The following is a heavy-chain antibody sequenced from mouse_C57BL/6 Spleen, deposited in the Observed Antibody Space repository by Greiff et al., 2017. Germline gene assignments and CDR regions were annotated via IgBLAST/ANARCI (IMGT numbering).Heavy chain of an antibody. CDR3: ARNYGSSRYFDY. V-gene: IGHV2-2*01. J-gene: IGHJ2*01. CDR2: IWSAGIT. CDR1: GFSLTSYC. D-gene: IGHD1-1*01. Sequence: QVQLQQSGPGLVQPSQSLSITCTVSGFSLTSYCVHWVRQSPGKGLEWLGVIWSAGITDYNAAFISRLSISKDNSKSQVFFKMNSLQADDTAIYYCARNYGSSRYFDYGGQGTTLTVSS.